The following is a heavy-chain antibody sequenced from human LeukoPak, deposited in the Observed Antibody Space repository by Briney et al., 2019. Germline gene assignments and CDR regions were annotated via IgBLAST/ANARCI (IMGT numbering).Heavy chain of an antibody. D-gene: IGHD4/OR15-4a*01. CDR2: MYYSGTT. CDR1: GGSISSYY. CDR3: ASANYDWFDL. J-gene: IGHJ5*02. Sequence: SETLSLTCTVSGGSISSYYWSWIRQPPGKGLEWIEYMYYSGTTNYSPCLKSRVTISADTSKNQFSLKMRSVTAADTAVYYCASANYDWFDLWGQGTLVTVSS. V-gene: IGHV4-59*08.